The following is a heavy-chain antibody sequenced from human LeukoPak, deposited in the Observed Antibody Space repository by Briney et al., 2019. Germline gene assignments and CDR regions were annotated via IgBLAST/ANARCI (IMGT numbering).Heavy chain of an antibody. V-gene: IGHV3-43*01. J-gene: IGHJ4*02. CDR1: GFTFDDHT. Sequence: GGSLRLSCAASGFTFDDHTMHWVRQAPGKGLEWVSLITWDGATTYYADSVKGRLTISRDNSKNTLYLQMNSLRAEDTAVYYCAKDIEEWLVKGGGCFDYWGQGTLVTVSS. CDR3: AKDIEEWLVKGGGCFDY. CDR2: ITWDGATT. D-gene: IGHD6-19*01.